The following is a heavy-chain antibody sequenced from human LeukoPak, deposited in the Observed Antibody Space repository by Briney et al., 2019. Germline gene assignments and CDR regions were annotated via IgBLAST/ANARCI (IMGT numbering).Heavy chain of an antibody. D-gene: IGHD6-6*01. V-gene: IGHV4-59*08. CDR2: IHYSGST. J-gene: IGHJ4*02. CDR3: ARRSDSSSSADY. CDR1: GGSISSHG. Sequence: SETLSLSCSVSGGSISSHGWSWIRQPPGKGLEWIGYIHYSGSTNYNPSLKSRVTISIDTSKNQFSLRLSSVTAADTAVYYCARRSDSSSSADYWGQGTLVTVSS.